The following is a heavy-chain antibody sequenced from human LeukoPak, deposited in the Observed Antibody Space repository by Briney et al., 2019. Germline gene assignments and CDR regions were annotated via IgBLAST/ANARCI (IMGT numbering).Heavy chain of an antibody. CDR3: AKDRQWLVQNYFDY. Sequence: GSLRLSCAASGCTFSSYAMSWVRQAPGKGLEWVSAISGSGGSTYYADSVKGRFTISRDNTKNTLYLQMNSLRAEDTAVYYCAKDRQWLVQNYFDYWGQGTLVTVSS. D-gene: IGHD6-19*01. CDR1: GCTFSSYA. CDR2: ISGSGGST. J-gene: IGHJ4*02. V-gene: IGHV3-23*01.